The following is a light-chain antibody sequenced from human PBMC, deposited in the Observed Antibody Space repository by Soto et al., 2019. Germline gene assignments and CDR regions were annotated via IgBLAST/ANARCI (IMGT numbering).Light chain of an antibody. J-gene: IGKJ4*01. CDR2: AAS. CDR3: QQYNNWPPLT. V-gene: IGKV1-8*01. CDR1: QGISSY. Sequence: AIRMTQSPSSLSASTGDRVTITCRASQGISSYLAWYQQKPGKAPKLLIYAASTLQSGVPSRFSGSGSGPDFTLTISSLQSEDFAVYYCQQYNNWPPLTFGGGTKVDIK.